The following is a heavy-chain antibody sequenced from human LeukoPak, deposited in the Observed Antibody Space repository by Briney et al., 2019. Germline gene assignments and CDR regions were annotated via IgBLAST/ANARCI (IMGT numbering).Heavy chain of an antibody. CDR1: GFTFSSYW. V-gene: IGHV3-74*01. CDR2: INSDGSST. CDR3: ATGDCSGGSCYDPSAFDI. D-gene: IGHD2-15*01. J-gene: IGHJ3*02. Sequence: GGSLRLSCAASGFTFSSYWMHWVRQAPGKGLVWVSRINSDGSSTSYADSVKGRFTISRDNAKNTLYLQMNSLRAEDTAVYYCATGDCSGGSCYDPSAFDIWGQGTMVTVSS.